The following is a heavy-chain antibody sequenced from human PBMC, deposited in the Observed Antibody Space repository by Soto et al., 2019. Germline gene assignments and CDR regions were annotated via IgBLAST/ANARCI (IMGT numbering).Heavy chain of an antibody. CDR2: MNPNSGNT. J-gene: IGHJ6*02. D-gene: IGHD6-19*01. CDR3: ARDHSSGWYGPYYYYGMDV. Sequence: QVQLVQSGAEVKKPGASVKVSCKASGYTFTSYDINWVRQATGQGLEWMGWMNPNSGNTGYAQKFQGRVTMTRNTSISTAYMELSSQRSEDTAVYYCARDHSSGWYGPYYYYGMDVWGQGTTVTVSS. CDR1: GYTFTSYD. V-gene: IGHV1-8*01.